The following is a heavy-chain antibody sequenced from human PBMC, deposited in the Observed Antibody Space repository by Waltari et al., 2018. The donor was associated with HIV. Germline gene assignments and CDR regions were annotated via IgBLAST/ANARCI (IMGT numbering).Heavy chain of an antibody. Sequence: EVQLVESGGGLVQPGGSLRLSCAASGFTFSRYAMSWVRQAPGKGLEWVSGISASGGSTDYADSVKGRFTISRDNAKTTLYLQMNSLRAEDTAVYSCTIFGPLEDFGPWGQGTLVTVSS. CDR2: ISASGGST. D-gene: IGHD3-3*01. CDR1: GFTFSRYA. V-gene: IGHV3-23*04. J-gene: IGHJ5*02. CDR3: TIFGPLEDFGP.